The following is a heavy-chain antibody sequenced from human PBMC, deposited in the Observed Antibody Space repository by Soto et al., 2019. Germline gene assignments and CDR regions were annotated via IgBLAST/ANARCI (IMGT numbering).Heavy chain of an antibody. CDR2: INHSGST. V-gene: IGHV4-34*01. CDR1: GGSFSGYY. CDR3: ARARNDIVVVVAATSFAFDI. Sequence: SSETLSLTCAVYGGSFSGYYWSWIRQPPGKGLEWIGEINHSGSTNYNPSLKSRVTISVDTSKNQFSLKLSSVTAADTAVYYCARARNDIVVVVAATSFAFDIWGQGTMVTVS. D-gene: IGHD2-15*01. J-gene: IGHJ3*02.